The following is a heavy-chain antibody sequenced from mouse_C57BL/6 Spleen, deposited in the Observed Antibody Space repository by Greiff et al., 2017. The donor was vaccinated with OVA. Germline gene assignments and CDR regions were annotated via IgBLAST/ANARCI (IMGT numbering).Heavy chain of an antibody. Sequence: EVKLVESGEGLVKPGGSLKLSCAASGFTFSSYAMSWVRQTPEKRLEWVAYISSGGDYIYYADTVKGRFTISRDNARNTLYLQMSSLKSEDTAMYYCTRVLYYYGSRTFDYWGQGTTLTVSS. CDR2: ISSGGDYI. CDR1: GFTFSSYA. J-gene: IGHJ2*01. D-gene: IGHD1-1*01. CDR3: TRVLYYYGSRTFDY. V-gene: IGHV5-9-1*02.